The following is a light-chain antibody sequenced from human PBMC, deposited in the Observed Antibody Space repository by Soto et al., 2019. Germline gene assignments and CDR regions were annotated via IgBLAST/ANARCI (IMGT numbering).Light chain of an antibody. CDR3: GSFTSSSTVV. V-gene: IGLV2-14*03. J-gene: IGLJ3*02. Sequence: QSALTQPASASGSPGQSITIPCTGTSSDVGGYNYVSWYQQHPGKAPKLMIYDVNNRPSGVSTRFSGSKSGNTASLTVSVLQPEDEADYYCGSFTSSSTVVFGGGTKVTVL. CDR2: DVN. CDR1: SSDVGGYNY.